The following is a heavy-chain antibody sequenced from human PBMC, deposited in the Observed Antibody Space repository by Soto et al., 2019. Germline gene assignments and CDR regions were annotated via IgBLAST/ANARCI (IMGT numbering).Heavy chain of an antibody. CDR1: GGTFSDSV. Sequence: SVKVSCKASGGTFSDSVTSWVRQAPGRGLEWMGGIVPIFGKANLAEKFQDRVTITADESTSTAYMKLTSLRSEDTAVYYCARGRDGSNYYFDYWGQGTLVTVS. CDR2: IVPIFGKA. CDR3: ARGRDGSNYYFDY. V-gene: IGHV1-69*13. D-gene: IGHD3-10*01. J-gene: IGHJ4*02.